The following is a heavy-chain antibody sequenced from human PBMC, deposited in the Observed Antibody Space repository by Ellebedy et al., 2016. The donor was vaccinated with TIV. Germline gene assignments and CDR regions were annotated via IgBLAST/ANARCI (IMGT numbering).Heavy chain of an antibody. J-gene: IGHJ4*02. CDR3: TRREPDLTGDLTWIF. D-gene: IGHD7-27*01. CDR1: GFTFSGSA. Sequence: PGGSLRLSCAASGFTFSGSAMHWVRQASGKGLEWVGHIKTKPERYATAYAESVKGRFTISRDGSTNTAYLEMNSLNTEDTAVYYCTRREPDLTGDLTWIFWGQGTLVTVSS. V-gene: IGHV3-73*01. CDR2: IKTKPERYAT.